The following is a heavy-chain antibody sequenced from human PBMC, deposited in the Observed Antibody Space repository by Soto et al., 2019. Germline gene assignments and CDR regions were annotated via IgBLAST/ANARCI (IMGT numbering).Heavy chain of an antibody. J-gene: IGHJ6*02. CDR3: ARSQVGRPLDV. D-gene: IGHD1-26*01. CDR2: INPSGGST. CDR1: RYTFTNFY. Sequence: ASVKVSCKASRYTFTNFYIHWLRQAPGQGLEWMGIINPSGGSTTYPQKFQGRVTMTRDTSTSTVQMELITLRSEDTAVYYCARSQVGRPLDVWGHGTTVTVYS. V-gene: IGHV1-46*01.